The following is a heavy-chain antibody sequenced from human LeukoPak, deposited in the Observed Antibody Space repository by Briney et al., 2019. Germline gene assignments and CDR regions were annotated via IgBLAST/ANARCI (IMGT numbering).Heavy chain of an antibody. J-gene: IGHJ3*02. CDR1: GGSISSSSYY. CDR2: IYHSGST. V-gene: IGHV4-39*07. Sequence: SETLSLTCTVSGGSISSSSYYWAWIRQPPGKGLEWIGNIYHSGSTNYNPSLKSRVTISVDTSKNQFSLKLSSVTAADTAVYYCARLISRFRLDYAFDIWGQGTMVTVSS. D-gene: IGHD3-3*01. CDR3: ARLISRFRLDYAFDI.